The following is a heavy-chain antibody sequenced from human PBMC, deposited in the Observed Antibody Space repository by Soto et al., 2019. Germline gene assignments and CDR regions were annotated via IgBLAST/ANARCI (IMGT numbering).Heavy chain of an antibody. CDR2: NYASGRT. D-gene: IGHD3-9*01. J-gene: IGHJ2*01. Sequence: QVQLQESGPGLVKPSETLSLTCTVSGVSITPYFWSWIRQPAGKAPEWVGHNYASGRTTYHPSLKSRVTMFVSQTQVSLRLTAVTAADTAVYYCARHFDVDPSLDQYYFDLWGRGALVTVSS. CDR3: ARHFDVDPSLDQYYFDL. V-gene: IGHV4-4*07. CDR1: GVSITPYF.